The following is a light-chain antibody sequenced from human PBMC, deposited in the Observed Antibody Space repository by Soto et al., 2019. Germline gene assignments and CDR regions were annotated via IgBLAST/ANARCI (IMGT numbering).Light chain of an antibody. J-gene: IGKJ1*01. CDR3: QHYNSYSEA. Sequence: DIQMTQSPSTLSGSVGDRVTITCRASQTISSWLAWYQQKPGKAPKLLIYKASTLKSGVPSRFSRSGSGTEFPLPLSSLQPDYFATYYCQHYNSYSEAFGQGTKVDIK. V-gene: IGKV1-5*03. CDR1: QTISSW. CDR2: KAS.